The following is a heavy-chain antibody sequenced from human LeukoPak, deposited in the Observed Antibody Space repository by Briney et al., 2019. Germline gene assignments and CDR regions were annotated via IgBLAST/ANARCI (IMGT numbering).Heavy chain of an antibody. CDR1: GGSFSGYY. J-gene: IGHJ5*02. CDR2: INHSGST. D-gene: IGHD6-6*01. Sequence: SETLSLTCAVYGGSFSGYYWSWIRQPPGKGLEWIGEINHSGSTYYNPSLKSRVTIFVDTSKNQFSLRLSSVTAADTALYYCARRYSSSPLNYFDPWGQGTLVTVSS. CDR3: ARRYSSSPLNYFDP. V-gene: IGHV4-34*01.